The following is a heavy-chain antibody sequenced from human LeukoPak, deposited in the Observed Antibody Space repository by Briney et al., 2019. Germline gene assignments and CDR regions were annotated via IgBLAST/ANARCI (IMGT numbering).Heavy chain of an antibody. CDR3: ARGDLPAARPLDY. Sequence: PSETLSLTCTVSGGSISGYHWSWIRQSPGKGLEYIGYVYYSGSTNYNPSLKSRVTISVDRSKNQFSLKLSSVAAADTAVYYCARGDLPAARPLDYWGQGILVTVSS. V-gene: IGHV4-59*01. D-gene: IGHD2-2*01. J-gene: IGHJ4*02. CDR2: VYYSGST. CDR1: GGSISGYH.